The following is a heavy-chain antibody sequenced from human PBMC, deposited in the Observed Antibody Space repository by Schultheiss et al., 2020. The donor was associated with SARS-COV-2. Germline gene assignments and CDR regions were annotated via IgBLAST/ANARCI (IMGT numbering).Heavy chain of an antibody. CDR3: ARQTTVTANWFDP. CDR2: IYYSGST. CDR1: GGSFSGYY. D-gene: IGHD4-11*01. Sequence: SQTLSLTCAVYGGSFSGYYWSWIRQPPGKGLEWIGYIYYSGSTYYNPSLKSRVTISVDTSKNQFSLKLSSVTAADTAVYYCARQTTVTANWFDPWGQGTLVTVSS. V-gene: IGHV4-59*08. J-gene: IGHJ5*02.